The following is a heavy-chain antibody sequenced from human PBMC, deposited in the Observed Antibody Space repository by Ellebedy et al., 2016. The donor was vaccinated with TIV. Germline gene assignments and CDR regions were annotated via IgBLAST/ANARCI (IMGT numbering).Heavy chain of an antibody. J-gene: IGHJ4*02. D-gene: IGHD5-24*01. CDR1: GFNFSDSW. CDR3: VKSPSRYGHNEPNFDF. CDR2: IFGDGSDT. Sequence: GESLKISXAASGFNFSDSWMHWVRQAPGKGLLWVSRIFGDGSDTRYADSVKGRFSISCDSAKNTVYLQMNSLRVEDTAIYYCVKSPSRYGHNEPNFDFWGQGNPVTVSS. V-gene: IGHV3-74*01.